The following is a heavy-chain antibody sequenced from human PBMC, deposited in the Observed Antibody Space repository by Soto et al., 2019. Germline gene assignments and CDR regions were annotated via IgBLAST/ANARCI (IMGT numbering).Heavy chain of an antibody. V-gene: IGHV4-59*01. Sequence: SETLSLTCTVSGGSISSYYWSWIRQPPGKGLEWIGYIYYSGSTNYNPSLKSRVTISVDTSKNQFSLKLSSVTAADTAVYYCARERDYTKAYGMDVWGQGTTVTVSS. CDR2: IYYSGST. CDR1: GGSISSYY. D-gene: IGHD4-4*01. J-gene: IGHJ6*02. CDR3: ARERDYTKAYGMDV.